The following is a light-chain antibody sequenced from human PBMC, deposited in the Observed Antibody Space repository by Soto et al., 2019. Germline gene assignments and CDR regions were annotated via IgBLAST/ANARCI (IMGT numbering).Light chain of an antibody. V-gene: IGKV1-33*01. Sequence: DVQMSQSPSSLSASVGYRFTITCQASQNINNYLNWYQQKPGRAPKLLIYEASNLEAGVPSRLRGSGSGTDFTFTISRLQPEDIATYYCQQYENLPTFGQGTRLEIK. J-gene: IGKJ5*01. CDR2: EAS. CDR3: QQYENLPT. CDR1: QNINNY.